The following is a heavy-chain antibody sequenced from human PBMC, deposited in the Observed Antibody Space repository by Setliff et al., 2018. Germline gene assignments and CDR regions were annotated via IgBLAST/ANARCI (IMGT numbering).Heavy chain of an antibody. Sequence: GGSLRLSCAASGFTFSSYEMNWVRQAPGKGLEWVSYISSSGSTIFYADSVKGRFTISRDNAKKSLYLQMNSLRAEDTAVYYCAKNGFGVVALGVNNWFDHWGQGTLVTVSS. J-gene: IGHJ5*02. CDR2: ISSSGSTI. CDR1: GFTFSSYE. V-gene: IGHV3-48*03. D-gene: IGHD3-10*01. CDR3: AKNGFGVVALGVNNWFDH.